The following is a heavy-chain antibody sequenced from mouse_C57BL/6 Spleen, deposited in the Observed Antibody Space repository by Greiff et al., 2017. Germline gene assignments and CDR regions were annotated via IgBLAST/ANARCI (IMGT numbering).Heavy chain of an antibody. D-gene: IGHD1-1*01. J-gene: IGHJ4*01. CDR3: ARDRGYGSSYYYAMDY. V-gene: IGHV5-16*01. CDR1: GFTFSDYY. CDR2: INYDGSST. Sequence: EVKLMESEGGLVQPGSSMKLSCTASGFTFSDYYMAWVRQVPEKGLEWVANINYDGSSTYYLDSLKSRFIISSDNAKNILYLQMSSLKSEDTATYYCARDRGYGSSYYYAMDYWGQGTSVTVSS.